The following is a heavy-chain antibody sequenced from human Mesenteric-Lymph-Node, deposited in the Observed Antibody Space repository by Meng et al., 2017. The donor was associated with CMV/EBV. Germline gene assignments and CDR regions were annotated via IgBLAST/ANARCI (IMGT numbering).Heavy chain of an antibody. CDR2: IKQDGSEK. V-gene: IGHV3-7*01. D-gene: IGHD2-2*01. Sequence: GESLKISCAASGFTFSSYWMSWVRQAPGKGLEWVANIKQDGSEKYYVDSVKGRFTISRDNAKNSLYLQMNSLRAEDTAVYYCAREGLRYCSSTSCYRGGRSALDIWGQGTIVTVSS. CDR1: GFTFSSYW. CDR3: AREGLRYCSSTSCYRGGRSALDI. J-gene: IGHJ3*02.